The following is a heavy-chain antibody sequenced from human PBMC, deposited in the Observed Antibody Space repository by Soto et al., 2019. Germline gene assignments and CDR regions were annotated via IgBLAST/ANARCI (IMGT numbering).Heavy chain of an antibody. CDR3: ATSRRYCSGGSCPGYYYYDMDV. CDR2: INPNSGGT. Sequence: ASVKVSCKASGYIFTDYYMHWVRQAPGQELGWMGRINPNSGGTNYAQKFQGRVTMTKDTSTDTAYMELSSLRSEDTAVYYCATSRRYCSGGSCPGYYYYDMDVWGKGTTVTGSS. V-gene: IGHV1-2*06. CDR1: GYIFTDYY. D-gene: IGHD2-15*01. J-gene: IGHJ6*03.